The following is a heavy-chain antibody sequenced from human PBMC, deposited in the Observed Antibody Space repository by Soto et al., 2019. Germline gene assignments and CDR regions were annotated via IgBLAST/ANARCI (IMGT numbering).Heavy chain of an antibody. J-gene: IGHJ4*02. CDR3: AKRPLLIITFGY. CDR1: GFTFRSYA. V-gene: IGHV3-23*01. Sequence: GGSLRLSCAASGFTFRSYAMSWVIQAPGKGLEWVSTIRAGGGSTDYRDSVKGRFTVSRDNSKNMLYMQMNSLRAEDTAVYYCAKRPLLIITFGYWGLRTLVTVSS. CDR2: IRAGGGST. D-gene: IGHD3-22*01.